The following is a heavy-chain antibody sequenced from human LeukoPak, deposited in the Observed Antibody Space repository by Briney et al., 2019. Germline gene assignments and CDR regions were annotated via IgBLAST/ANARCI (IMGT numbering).Heavy chain of an antibody. CDR2: MNPNSGNT. Sequence: ASVKVSCKASGYTFTSYDINWVRQATGQGLEWMGWMNPNSGNTGYAQKCQGRVTMTRNTSISTAYMELSSLRSEDTAVYYCARWVAAADPNWFDPWGQGTLVTVSS. J-gene: IGHJ5*02. CDR1: GYTFTSYD. D-gene: IGHD6-13*01. CDR3: ARWVAAADPNWFDP. V-gene: IGHV1-8*01.